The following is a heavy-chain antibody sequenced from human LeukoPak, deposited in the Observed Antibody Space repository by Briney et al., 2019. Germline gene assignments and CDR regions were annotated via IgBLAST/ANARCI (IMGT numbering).Heavy chain of an antibody. V-gene: IGHV4-4*02. J-gene: IGHJ5*02. D-gene: IGHD2-15*01. CDR1: GGSISSSNW. CDR3: APSYCSGGSCSNWFDP. CDR2: IYYSGST. Sequence: SETLSLTCAVSGGSISSSNWWSWVRQPPGKGLEWIESIYYSGSTYYNPSLKSRVTISVDTSKNQFSLKLSSVTAADTAVYYCAPSYCSGGSCSNWFDPWGQGTLVTVSS.